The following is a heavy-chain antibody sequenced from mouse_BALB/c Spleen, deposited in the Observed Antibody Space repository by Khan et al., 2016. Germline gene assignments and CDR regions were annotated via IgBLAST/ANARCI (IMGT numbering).Heavy chain of an antibody. CDR1: GYTFTNYG. V-gene: IGHV9-3-1*01. CDR3: ARGITVYAMDY. D-gene: IGHD2-4*01. Sequence: QSQLVLPGPELKKPGETVKISCKASGYTFTNYGMNWVKQAPGKGLKWMGWINTYTGEPTYADDFKGRFAFSLETSASTAYLQINNLKNEDTVTYFCARGITVYAMDYWGQGTSVTVSS. CDR2: INTYTGEP. J-gene: IGHJ4*01.